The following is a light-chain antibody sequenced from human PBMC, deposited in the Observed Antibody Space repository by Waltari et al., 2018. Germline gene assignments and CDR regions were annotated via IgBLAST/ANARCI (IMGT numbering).Light chain of an antibody. Sequence: VMTQSPDSLAVSLGERATINCRSSQSVLSNNQTYLAWYQQKPGQPPKLLIYWASNRASGVPDRFGGSGSGTDFTLTISSLQAEDVAVYYCQQHHSAPLTFGGGTKVEI. CDR1: QSVLSNNQTY. V-gene: IGKV4-1*01. CDR3: QQHHSAPLT. J-gene: IGKJ4*01. CDR2: WAS.